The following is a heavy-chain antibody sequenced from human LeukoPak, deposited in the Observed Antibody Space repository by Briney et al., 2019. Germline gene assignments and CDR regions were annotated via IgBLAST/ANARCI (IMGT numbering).Heavy chain of an antibody. CDR2: ISGSGDST. V-gene: IGHV3-23*01. Sequence: GGSLRLSCAASGFTFSSYAMSWVRQAPGKGLEWVSFISGSGDSTYYVGSVKGRFTISRDNSKNTLYLQMNSLRAEDTAVYYCAKDRGGSYFDYWGQGTLVTVSS. D-gene: IGHD1-26*01. CDR3: AKDRGGSYFDY. CDR1: GFTFSSYA. J-gene: IGHJ4*02.